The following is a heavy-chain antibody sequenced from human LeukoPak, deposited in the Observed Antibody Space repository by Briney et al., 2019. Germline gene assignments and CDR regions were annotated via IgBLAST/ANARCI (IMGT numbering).Heavy chain of an antibody. V-gene: IGHV3-74*01. D-gene: IGHD2-15*01. J-gene: IGHJ4*02. CDR2: INSEGSST. Sequence: GGSLRLSCAASGFTFSRYWMHWVRQAPGKGLVWVSRINSEGSSTSYADSVKGRFTISRDDAKNTLYLQMNSLRAEDTAVYYCASRDQSCSGGSCYPINYWGQGTLVTVSS. CDR1: GFTFSRYW. CDR3: ASRDQSCSGGSCYPINY.